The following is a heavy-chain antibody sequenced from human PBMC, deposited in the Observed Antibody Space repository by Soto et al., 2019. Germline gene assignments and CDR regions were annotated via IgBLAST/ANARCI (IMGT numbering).Heavy chain of an antibody. CDR3: ARDQVVVVPAAYLNWFDP. V-gene: IGHV1-3*01. Sequence: AAVKVSCKASGYPFPSAAIHWVRQAHGQRLEWMGWINAGNGNTKYSQKFQGRVTITRDTSASTAYMELSSLRSEDTAVYYCARDQVVVVPAAYLNWFDPWGQGTLVTVSS. CDR1: GYPFPSAA. D-gene: IGHD2-2*01. CDR2: INAGNGNT. J-gene: IGHJ5*02.